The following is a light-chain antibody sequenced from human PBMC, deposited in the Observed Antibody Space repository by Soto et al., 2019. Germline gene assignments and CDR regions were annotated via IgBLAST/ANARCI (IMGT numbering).Light chain of an antibody. CDR3: QPRRT. CDR2: DES. V-gene: IGKV3-11*01. CDR1: QSVRSY. Sequence: EIVSTQSPATLSLSPGERATLSCRASQSVRSYLAWYQQKPGQAPRLLIYDESKRATGIPARFSGSGSGTDFTLTISSLEPEAFAVYYCQPRRTFGQGTKVDIK. J-gene: IGKJ1*01.